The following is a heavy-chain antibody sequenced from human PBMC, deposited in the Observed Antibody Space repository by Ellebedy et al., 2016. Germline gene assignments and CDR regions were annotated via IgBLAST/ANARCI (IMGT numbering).Heavy chain of an antibody. J-gene: IGHJ4*01. CDR2: INHNGST. V-gene: IGHV4-34*01. Sequence: SETLSLXXAVYGGSLRGNYWSWIRQTPGKGLEWLGEINHNGSTIYNLSLKRRGMTISVDTSKNQLSLRLTAVTAADTAKYFCASSCSGGSCYSHHFQYWGQGTLVAVSS. D-gene: IGHD2-15*01. CDR3: ASSCSGGSCYSHHFQY. CDR1: GGSLRGNY.